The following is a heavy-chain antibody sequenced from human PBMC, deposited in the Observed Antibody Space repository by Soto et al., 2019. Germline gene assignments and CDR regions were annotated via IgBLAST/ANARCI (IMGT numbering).Heavy chain of an antibody. J-gene: IGHJ4*02. CDR3: AKDKSPDGIWDIDY. CDR2: VHSGGTTT. V-gene: IGHV3-74*01. CDR1: GFTFNNYW. Sequence: HPGGSLRLSCVVSGFTFNNYWMHWVRQAPGKGLVWVSRVHSGGTTTTYADSVKGRFTISRDDSKNTFYLQMSGLRAEDAAIYYCAKDKSPDGIWDIDYWGQGTLVTVSS. D-gene: IGHD1-20*01.